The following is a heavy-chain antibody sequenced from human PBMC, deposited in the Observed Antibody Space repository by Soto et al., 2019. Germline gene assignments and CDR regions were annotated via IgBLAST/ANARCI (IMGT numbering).Heavy chain of an antibody. Sequence: ASVKVSCKASGYTFTCYYMHWVRQAPEQGLEWMGWINPNSGGTNYAQKFPGWVTMTRDTSISTAYMELSRLRSDDTAVYYCARGPRVADYDFWSGYFGLGMDVWGQGTTVTVSS. V-gene: IGHV1-2*04. CDR3: ARGPRVADYDFWSGYFGLGMDV. D-gene: IGHD3-3*01. J-gene: IGHJ6*02. CDR2: INPNSGGT. CDR1: GYTFTCYY.